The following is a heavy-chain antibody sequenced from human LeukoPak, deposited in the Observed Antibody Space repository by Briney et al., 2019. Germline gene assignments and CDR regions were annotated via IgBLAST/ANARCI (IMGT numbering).Heavy chain of an antibody. Sequence: SETLSLTCTVSGGSISSSNYYWGWIRQPPGKGLEWIASIHYSETTYYNPSLKSRVTISVDTSKNHFSLKLASVTAADTAIYYCAKGAGGFSYYNWFDPWGQGTLVTVSS. CDR2: IHYSETT. D-gene: IGHD5-18*01. CDR1: GGSISSSNYY. V-gene: IGHV4-39*02. CDR3: AKGAGGFSYYNWFDP. J-gene: IGHJ5*02.